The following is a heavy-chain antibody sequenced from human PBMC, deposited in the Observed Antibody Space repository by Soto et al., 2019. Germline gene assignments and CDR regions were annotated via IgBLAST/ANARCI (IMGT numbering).Heavy chain of an antibody. D-gene: IGHD2-2*01. V-gene: IGHV6-1*01. CDR3: ARADHYCSSTSCYLNFDY. Sequence: SQTLSLTCAISGDSVSSNSAAWDWIRQSPSRGLKWLGRTYYGSKWYNDYAVSVKSRITINPDTSKNHFSLQLNSVTPEDTAVYYCARADHYCSSTSCYLNFDYWGQGTLVTVSS. J-gene: IGHJ4*02. CDR2: TYYGSKWYN. CDR1: GDSVSSNSAA.